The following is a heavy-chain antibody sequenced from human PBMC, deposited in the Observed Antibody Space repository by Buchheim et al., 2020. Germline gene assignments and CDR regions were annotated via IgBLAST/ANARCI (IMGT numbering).Heavy chain of an antibody. Sequence: QVHLQESGPGLVKPSDTLSLNCSVSGISVNDSFWSWIRQSPQTGLQWIGYIYHTGATKFSPSLMSRLSMSLDRTKNRFSLKIASVSPADTAVYFCAKGPPRIGFDSWGQG. J-gene: IGHJ4*02. D-gene: IGHD6-25*01. CDR1: GISVNDSF. V-gene: IGHV4-59*02. CDR3: AKGPPRIGFDS. CDR2: IYHTGAT.